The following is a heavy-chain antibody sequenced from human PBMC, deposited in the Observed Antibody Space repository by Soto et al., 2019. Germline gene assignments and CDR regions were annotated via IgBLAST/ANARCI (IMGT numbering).Heavy chain of an antibody. CDR3: ARDAPTRAAQDDY. V-gene: IGHV1-18*01. CDR1: GYTFTSYG. J-gene: IGHJ4*02. CDR2: MSAYNGNT. Sequence: QVQLVQSGAEVKKPGASVKVSCKASGYTFTSYGISWVRQAPGQGLEWMGWMSAYNGNTNYAQKLQGRVTMTRDTSTSTAYMDLRSLRSDDTAVYYCARDAPTRAAQDDYWGQGTLVTVSS. D-gene: IGHD6-13*01.